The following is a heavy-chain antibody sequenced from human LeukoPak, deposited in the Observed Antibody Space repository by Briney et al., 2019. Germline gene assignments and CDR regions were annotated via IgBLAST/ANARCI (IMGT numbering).Heavy chain of an antibody. D-gene: IGHD5-18*01. CDR1: GYTFTSYY. V-gene: IGHV1-46*01. J-gene: IGHJ6*02. CDR3: ASGYSYGDYYYYGMDV. CDR2: INPSGGST. Sequence: ASVKVSCKASGYTFTSYYMHWVRQAPGQGLEWMGIINPSGGSTSYAQKLQGRVTMTRDTSTSTVYMELSSLRSEDTAVYYCASGYSYGDYYYYGMDVWGQGTTVTVSS.